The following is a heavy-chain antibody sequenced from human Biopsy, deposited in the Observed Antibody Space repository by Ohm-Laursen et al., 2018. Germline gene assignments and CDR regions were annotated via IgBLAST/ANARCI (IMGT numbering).Heavy chain of an antibody. CDR1: GYSFTSYY. D-gene: IGHD6-19*01. CDR2: INPSGSTT. CDR3: ARNTGWYGDLYYFGS. J-gene: IGHJ4*01. V-gene: IGHV1-46*01. Sequence: AASVKVSCKASGYSFTSYYMHWVRQAPGQGLEWMGMINPSGSTTSYPQIFQGRVAMTRDTSKSTVYMELSSLRSADTAVYFCARNTGWYGDLYYFGSWGHGTLVTVSS.